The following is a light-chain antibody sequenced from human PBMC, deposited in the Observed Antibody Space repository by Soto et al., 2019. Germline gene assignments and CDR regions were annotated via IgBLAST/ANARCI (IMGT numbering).Light chain of an antibody. CDR3: RSYTSSSTPVV. CDR2: DVS. V-gene: IGLV2-14*01. Sequence: QSALTQPASVSGSPGQSITISCTGTSSDVGGYNYVSGYQQHPGKAPKLMIYDVSNRPSGVSNRFSGSKSGNTASLTISGLQAEDEADYYCRSYTSSSTPVVFGGGTELAVL. J-gene: IGLJ2*01. CDR1: SSDVGGYNY.